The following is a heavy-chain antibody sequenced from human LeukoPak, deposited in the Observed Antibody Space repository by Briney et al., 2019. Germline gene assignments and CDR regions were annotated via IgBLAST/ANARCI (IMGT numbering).Heavy chain of an antibody. CDR2: ISASGDST. V-gene: IGHV3-23*01. CDR3: ARGSGYYGSGSYYSPFDY. Sequence: GGSLRLSCAASGFTFSSYAMSWVRQGPGKGPEWVSAISASGDSTYYADSVKGRFTISRDNSKNTLYLQMNSLRAEDTAVYYCARGSGYYGSGSYYSPFDYWGQGTLVTAAS. D-gene: IGHD3-10*01. J-gene: IGHJ4*02. CDR1: GFTFSSYA.